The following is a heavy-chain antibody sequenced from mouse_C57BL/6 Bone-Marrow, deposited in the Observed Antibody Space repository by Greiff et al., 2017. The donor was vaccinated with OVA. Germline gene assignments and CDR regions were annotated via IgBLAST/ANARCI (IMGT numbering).Heavy chain of an antibody. CDR1: GYSITSGYY. CDR2: ISYDGSN. J-gene: IGHJ1*03. D-gene: IGHD1-2*01. CDR3: ARDGYRKDWYFDV. Sequence: EVKLMESGPGLVKPSQSLSLTCSVTGYSITSGYYRNWIRQFPGNKLEWMGYISYDGSNNYNPSLKNRISITRDTSKNQFFLKLNSVTTEDTATYYCARDGYRKDWYFDVWGTGTTVTVSS. V-gene: IGHV3-6*01.